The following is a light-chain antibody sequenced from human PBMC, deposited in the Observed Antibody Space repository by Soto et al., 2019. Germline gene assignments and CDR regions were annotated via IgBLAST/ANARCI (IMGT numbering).Light chain of an antibody. Sequence: EIVLTQSPGTLSLSPGERATLSCRASQSVTSTYLAWYQQKPGQPPRLLIYGASNRATGIPDTFSGSGSGTDFTLAISRLEPEDFTVYYCQQYHSLPTTFGPGTKVDI. CDR3: QQYHSLPTT. CDR2: GAS. V-gene: IGKV3-20*01. J-gene: IGKJ3*01. CDR1: QSVTSTY.